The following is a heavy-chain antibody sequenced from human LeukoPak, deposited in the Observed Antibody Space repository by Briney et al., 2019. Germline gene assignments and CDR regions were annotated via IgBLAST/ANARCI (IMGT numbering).Heavy chain of an antibody. CDR2: ISDSGGST. D-gene: IGHD5-12*01. Sequence: GASLRLSCAASGFTFSSYAMSWVRQAPGKGLEWVSAISDSGGSTYYADSVKGRFTISRDNSKNTLYLQMNSLRAEDTAVYYCAKARGWLRINWFDPWGQGTLVTVSS. CDR1: GFTFSSYA. V-gene: IGHV3-23*01. J-gene: IGHJ5*02. CDR3: AKARGWLRINWFDP.